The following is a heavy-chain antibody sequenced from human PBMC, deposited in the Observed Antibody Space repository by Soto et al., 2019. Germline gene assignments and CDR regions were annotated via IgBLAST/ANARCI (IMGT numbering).Heavy chain of an antibody. V-gene: IGHV4-31*03. CDR3: AGINSGSFDY. J-gene: IGHJ4*02. D-gene: IGHD6-19*01. CDR2: IYYSGST. Sequence: QVQLQESGPGLVKPSQTLSLTCTVSGGSISSGGYYWSWIRQHPGKGLEWIGYIYYSGSTYYNPSLXSXVXIXXDTSKTQFSLKLSSVTAADTAVYYCAGINSGSFDYWGQGTLVTVSS. CDR1: GGSISSGGYY.